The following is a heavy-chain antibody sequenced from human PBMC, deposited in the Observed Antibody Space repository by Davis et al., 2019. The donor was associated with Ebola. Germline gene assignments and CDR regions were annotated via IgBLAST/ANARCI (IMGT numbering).Heavy chain of an antibody. Sequence: MPSETLSLTCAVSGDSISTIDYSWGWIRQPPGRGLEWLGYVFDPSNTYYNPSLGSRVIISADMSKSQFFLNVTSATATETAVYYCARWRKRKTGIPGFDCWGQGTQVIVSS. J-gene: IGHJ4*02. CDR1: GDSISTIDYS. V-gene: IGHV4-39*01. CDR2: VFDPSNT. D-gene: IGHD3-10*01. CDR3: ARWRKRKTGIPGFDC.